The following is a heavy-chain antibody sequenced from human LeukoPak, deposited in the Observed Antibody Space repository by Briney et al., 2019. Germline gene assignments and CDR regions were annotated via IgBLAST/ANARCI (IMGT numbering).Heavy chain of an antibody. Sequence: SETLSLTCTVSRYSIRTTYYWGWIRQIPGKGLEWIGSIYQSGNTYYNPSLKSRVTISLDTSRNQFSLKLNSVTAADTAVYYCARVGSGSYWGYFDYWGQGTLVTVSS. CDR2: IYQSGNT. CDR3: ARVGSGSYWGYFDY. CDR1: RYSIRTTYY. V-gene: IGHV4-38-2*02. D-gene: IGHD1-26*01. J-gene: IGHJ4*02.